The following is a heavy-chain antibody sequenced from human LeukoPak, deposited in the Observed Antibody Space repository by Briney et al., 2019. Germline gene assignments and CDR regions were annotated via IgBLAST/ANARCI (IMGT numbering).Heavy chain of an antibody. J-gene: IGHJ4*02. CDR3: AKVSSVGFGYDILTGYYGEFGSQFDY. D-gene: IGHD3-9*01. V-gene: IGHV3-23*01. CDR2: ISGSGGST. CDR1: GFTFSSYA. Sequence: GGSLRLSCAASGFTFSSYAMSWVRQAPGKGLEWVSAISGSGGSTYYADSVKGRFTISRDNSKNTLYLQMNSLRAEDTAVYYCAKVSSVGFGYDILTGYYGEFGSQFDYWGQGTLVTVSS.